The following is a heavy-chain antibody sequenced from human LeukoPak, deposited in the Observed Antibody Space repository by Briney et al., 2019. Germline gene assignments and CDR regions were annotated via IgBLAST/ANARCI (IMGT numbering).Heavy chain of an antibody. V-gene: IGHV3-48*01. CDR3: AREGGLEWLYYFDY. Sequence: GGSLRLSCAASGFTFSSYSMNWVRQAPGKGLEWVSYISSSSSTIYYADSVKGRFTISRDNAKNSLYLQMNSLRAEDTAVYYCAREGGLEWLYYFDYWGQGTLATVSS. CDR2: ISSSSSTI. CDR1: GFTFSSYS. D-gene: IGHD3-3*01. J-gene: IGHJ4*02.